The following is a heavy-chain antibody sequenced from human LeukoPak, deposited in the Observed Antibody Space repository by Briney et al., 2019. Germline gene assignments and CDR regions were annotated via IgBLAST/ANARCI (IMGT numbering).Heavy chain of an antibody. J-gene: IGHJ3*02. CDR2: IYTSGSS. CDR3: ATTPQWLGAFDI. Sequence: SETLSLTCTVSGGSIRSYYWSWVRQPAGKGLEWIGRIYTSGSSNYNPSLKSRVTMSLDTSRNQFPLKLTSVTAADTALYYCATTPQWLGAFDIWGQGTMVTVSS. CDR1: GGSIRSYY. V-gene: IGHV4-4*07. D-gene: IGHD6-19*01.